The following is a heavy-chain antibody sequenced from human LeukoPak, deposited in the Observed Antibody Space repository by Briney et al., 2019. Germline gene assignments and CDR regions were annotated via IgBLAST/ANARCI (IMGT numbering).Heavy chain of an antibody. Sequence: SETLSLTCTVSGGSISSHYWSGIRQPPGEGLEWSGYIYYSGSTNYNPSLKSRVTISVDTSKNQFAPKLSSVTAADTAVYYCARVVTDYDFWSGYPYYFDYWGQGTLVTVSS. CDR2: IYYSGST. D-gene: IGHD3-3*01. CDR3: ARVVTDYDFWSGYPYYFDY. V-gene: IGHV4-59*11. CDR1: GGSISSHY. J-gene: IGHJ4*02.